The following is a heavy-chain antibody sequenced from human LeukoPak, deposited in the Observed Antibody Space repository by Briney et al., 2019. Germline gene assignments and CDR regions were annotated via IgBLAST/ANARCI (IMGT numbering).Heavy chain of an antibody. D-gene: IGHD3-22*01. CDR2: IIPIFGTT. Sequence: SVKVSCKDSGGTFSSYAISWVRQAPGQGLEWMGGIIPIFGTTNYAQKFQGRVTITADESTTTAYMELSSLRSEDTAVYHCARGTYYGRSGYYSFDYWGPGTLVTVSS. CDR3: ARGTYYGRSGYYSFDY. CDR1: GGTFSSYA. J-gene: IGHJ4*02. V-gene: IGHV1-69*01.